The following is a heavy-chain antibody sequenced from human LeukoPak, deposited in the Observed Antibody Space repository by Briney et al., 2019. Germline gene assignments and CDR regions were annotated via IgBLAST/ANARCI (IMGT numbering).Heavy chain of an antibody. CDR3: AREGIAAAGDFDY. J-gene: IGHJ4*02. CDR1: GFTFSSYS. Sequence: PGGSLRLSCAASGFTFSSYSMNWVRQAPGKGLEWVSYISSSSSTIYYADSVKGRFTISRDNAKNSLSLQMNSLRAEDTALYYCAREGIAAAGDFDYWGQGTLVTVSS. D-gene: IGHD6-13*01. V-gene: IGHV3-48*04. CDR2: ISSSSSTI.